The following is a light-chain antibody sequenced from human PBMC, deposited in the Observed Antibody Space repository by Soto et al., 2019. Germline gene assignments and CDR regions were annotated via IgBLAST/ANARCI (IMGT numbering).Light chain of an antibody. V-gene: IGLV2-14*01. CDR2: DVS. Sequence: QSALTQPASVSGSPGQSITISCTGTSSDVGGYNYVSWYQQHPGKAPKLMIYDVSNRPSGVSNRFSGSKSGNTASLTISGLQAEDEADYYCSSYTRRSFSVFGTGTKVTVL. CDR1: SSDVGGYNY. CDR3: SSYTRRSFSV. J-gene: IGLJ1*01.